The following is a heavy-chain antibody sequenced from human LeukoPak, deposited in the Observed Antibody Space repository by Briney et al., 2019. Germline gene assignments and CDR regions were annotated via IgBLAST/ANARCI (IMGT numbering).Heavy chain of an antibody. Sequence: EPSETLSLTCAVSGASIDSHSWWSWVCQPPGKGLEWIGEVYHSGSANYKPSLKSRVTISVDTSRNHFSLKLTSVTAADTAVYYCAYNRNFALDNWGQGTLVTVSS. D-gene: IGHD1-14*01. CDR2: VYHSGSA. CDR3: AYNRNFALDN. V-gene: IGHV4/OR15-8*01. CDR1: GASIDSHSW. J-gene: IGHJ4*01.